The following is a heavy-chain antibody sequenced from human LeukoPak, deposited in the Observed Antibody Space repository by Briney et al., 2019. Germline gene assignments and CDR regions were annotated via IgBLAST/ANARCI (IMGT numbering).Heavy chain of an antibody. CDR2: IYYSGST. D-gene: IGHD3-22*01. CDR1: GGSLSSYY. CDR3: ARSITMIVVPDAFDI. V-gene: IGHV4-59*01. J-gene: IGHJ3*02. Sequence: SETLSLTCNVSGGSLSSYYWNWLRQPPGKGMEWIGYIYYSGSTNYNPSLKSRLTISVDTSKNQFSLRLSSVTAADTAVYYCARSITMIVVPDAFDIWGQGTMVTVSS.